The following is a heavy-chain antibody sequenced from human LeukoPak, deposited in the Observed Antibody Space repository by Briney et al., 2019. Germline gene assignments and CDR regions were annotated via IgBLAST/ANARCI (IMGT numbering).Heavy chain of an antibody. D-gene: IGHD5-24*01. CDR2: IYSGGST. J-gene: IGHJ4*02. V-gene: IGHV3-53*01. CDR1: GFTVNSNY. Sequence: GGSLRLSCAASGFTVNSNYMSWVRQAPGKGLEWVSVIYSGGSTKYADSVKGRFTISRDNSKNTLYLQMTSPRAEDTAAYYCARDRYDYNPFDYWGQGTLVTVSS. CDR3: ARDRYDYNPFDY.